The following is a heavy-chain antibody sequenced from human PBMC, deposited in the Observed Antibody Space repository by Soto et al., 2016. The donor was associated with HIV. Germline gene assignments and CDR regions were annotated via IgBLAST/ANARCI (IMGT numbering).Heavy chain of an antibody. Sequence: VQVMESGGGVVQPGKSLKLSCAAVQFAFSDFAIHWVRQAPGEGLEWVAVIWHDGTKTYYADSVKGRFIISRDNSKNMVYLQMDSLKAEDTAVYYCARSARLGGGVDLMDVWGKGHGHRLL. V-gene: IGHV3-33*01. CDR3: ARSARLGGGVDLMDV. D-gene: IGHD2-21*01. CDR1: QFAFSDFA. CDR2: IWHDGTKT. J-gene: IGHJ6*01.